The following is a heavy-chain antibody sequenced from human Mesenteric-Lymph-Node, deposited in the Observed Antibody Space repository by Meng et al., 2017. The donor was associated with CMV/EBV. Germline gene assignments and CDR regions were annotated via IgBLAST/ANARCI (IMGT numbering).Heavy chain of an antibody. CDR1: GGSINNYY. CDR2: MYYSGST. V-gene: IGHV4-59*01. CDR3: ARGGRTRYYYYGMDV. J-gene: IGHJ6*02. Sequence: SETLSLTCSVSGGSINNYYWNWVRQPPGKGLEWIGYMYYSGSTNYNPSLKRRVTMSLDSSKNQFSLKLTSVTAADTAVYYCARGGRTRYYYYGMDVWGQGTTVTVSS.